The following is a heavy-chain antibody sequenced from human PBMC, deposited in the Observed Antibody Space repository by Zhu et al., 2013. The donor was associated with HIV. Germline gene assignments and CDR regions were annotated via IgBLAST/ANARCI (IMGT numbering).Heavy chain of an antibody. J-gene: IGHJ2*01. D-gene: IGHD2-15*01. Sequence: EVQLVESGGGLVQPGGSLRLSCAASGFTFSSYWMSWVRQAPGKGLEWVANIKQDGSEKYYVDSVKGRFTISRDNAKNSLYLQMNSLRAEDTAVYYCARGPVVAANWYFDLWGLAPWSLSP. CDR3: ARGPVVAANWYFDL. CDR1: GFTFSSYW. V-gene: IGHV3-7*01. CDR2: IKQDGSEK.